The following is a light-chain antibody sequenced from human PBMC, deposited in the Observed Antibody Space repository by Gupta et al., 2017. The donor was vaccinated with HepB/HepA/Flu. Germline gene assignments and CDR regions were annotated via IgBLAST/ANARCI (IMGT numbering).Light chain of an antibody. CDR1: QDIGSW. V-gene: IGKV1-12*01. CDR3: QQANSFGLT. J-gene: IGKJ4*01. CDR2: GAS. Sequence: DIQMTQSPSSVSASVGDTVIITCRASQDIGSWLVWYQQKPGKAPNLLIDGASSLQSGVPSRFSGSGSGTDFSITISSLQPEDSATYYCQQANSFGLTFGGGTKVEIK.